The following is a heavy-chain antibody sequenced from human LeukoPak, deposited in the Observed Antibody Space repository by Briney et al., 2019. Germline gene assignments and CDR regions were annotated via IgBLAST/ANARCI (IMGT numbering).Heavy chain of an antibody. J-gene: IGHJ5*02. D-gene: IGHD2-2*01. CDR2: INPSGGST. CDR1: GYTFTSHY. Sequence: ASVKVSCKASGYTFTSHYMHWVRQAPGQGLEWMGIINPSGGSTSYAQKFQGRVTMTRDMSTSTVYMELSSLRSEDTAVYYCARVLRYCSSTSCYGNWFDPWGQGTLVTVSS. V-gene: IGHV1-46*01. CDR3: ARVLRYCSSTSCYGNWFDP.